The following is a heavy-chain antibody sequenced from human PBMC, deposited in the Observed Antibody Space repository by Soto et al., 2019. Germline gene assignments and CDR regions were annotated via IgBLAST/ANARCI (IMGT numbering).Heavy chain of an antibody. D-gene: IGHD1-26*01. CDR2: IYPGDSDT. Sequence: GESLKISCKGSGYSFTSYWIGWVRQMPGKGLEWMGIIYPGDSDTRYSPSFQGQVTISADKSISTAYLQWSSLKASDTAMYYCARHGQGYGSYGTYYYYGMDVWGQGTTVTVSS. CDR3: ARHGQGYGSYGTYYYYGMDV. V-gene: IGHV5-51*01. J-gene: IGHJ6*02. CDR1: GYSFTSYW.